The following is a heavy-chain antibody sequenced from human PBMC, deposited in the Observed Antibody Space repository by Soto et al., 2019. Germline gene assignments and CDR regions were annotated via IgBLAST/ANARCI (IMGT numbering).Heavy chain of an antibody. CDR3: ARARWNAEGWDS. V-gene: IGHV3-48*03. Sequence: EVQLVESGGGFVQPGRSLRLSCAASGFIFGDYEMNWVRQAPGKGLEWVAYISASGARIYYADSVEGRFTISRDNANNSLYLQMTSLKAEDAALYYCARARWNAEGWDSWGQGTLVTVSS. D-gene: IGHD1-1*01. CDR2: ISASGARI. J-gene: IGHJ4*02. CDR1: GFIFGDYE.